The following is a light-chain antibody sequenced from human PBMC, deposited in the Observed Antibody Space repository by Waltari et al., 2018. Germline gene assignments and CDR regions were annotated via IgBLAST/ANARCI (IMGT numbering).Light chain of an antibody. Sequence: QSVLTQPPSVSGAPGQRVTISCTGSGSNIGAGYDVHWYHQVPRTAPKLLIYGRTSLPVGCPYRFFGSTSGTSASLTITGLQVEDEGDYYCQSYDTSLSVVFGGGTKLTVL. CDR1: GSNIGAGYD. CDR3: QSYDTSLSVV. J-gene: IGLJ3*02. V-gene: IGLV1-40*01. CDR2: GRT.